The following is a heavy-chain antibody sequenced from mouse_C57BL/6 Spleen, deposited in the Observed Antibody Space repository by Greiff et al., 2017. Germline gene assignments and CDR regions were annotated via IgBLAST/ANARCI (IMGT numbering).Heavy chain of an antibody. J-gene: IGHJ2*01. CDR3: ARWEVATRYFDY. Sequence: VQLQQPGAELVKPGASVKMSCKASGYTFTSYWITWVKQRPGQGLEWIGDIYPGSGSTNYNEKFKSKATRTVDTSSSTAYMQLSSLTSEDSAVYYCARWEVATRYFDYWGQGTTLTVSS. V-gene: IGHV1-55*01. CDR2: IYPGSGST. CDR1: GYTFTSYW. D-gene: IGHD1-1*01.